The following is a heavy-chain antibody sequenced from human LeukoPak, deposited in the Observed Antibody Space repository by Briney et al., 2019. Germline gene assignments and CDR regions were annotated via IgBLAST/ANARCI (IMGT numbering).Heavy chain of an antibody. Sequence: PSETLSLTCTVSGGSISSYYWSWIRQPPGKGLEWIGYIYYSGSTNYNPSLKSRVTISVDTSKNQFSLKLSSVTAADTAVYYCARPRPSTYYYGMDVWGQGTTVTVSS. CDR1: GGSISSYY. V-gene: IGHV4-59*01. CDR2: IYYSGST. CDR3: ARPRPSTYYYGMDV. J-gene: IGHJ6*02.